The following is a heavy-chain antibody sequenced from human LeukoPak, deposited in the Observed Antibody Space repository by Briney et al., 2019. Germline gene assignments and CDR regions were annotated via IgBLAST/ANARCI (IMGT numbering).Heavy chain of an antibody. CDR1: GFTFSSYG. V-gene: IGHV3-30*02. CDR2: IRSDGSNK. Sequence: PGGSLRLSCAASGFTFSSYGMHWVRQAPGKGLEWVAFIRSDGSNKYYADSVKGRFTISRDNSKNTLYLQMNSLRAEDTAVYYCARVGHDYGDYGGAFDIWGQGTMVTVSS. CDR3: ARVGHDYGDYGGAFDI. J-gene: IGHJ3*02. D-gene: IGHD4-17*01.